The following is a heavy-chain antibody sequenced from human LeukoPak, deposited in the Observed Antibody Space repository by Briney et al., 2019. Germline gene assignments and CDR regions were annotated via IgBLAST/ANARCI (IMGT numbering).Heavy chain of an antibody. V-gene: IGHV3-33*01. CDR2: IWYDGSNK. Sequence: GGSLRLSCAASGFTFSSYGMHWVRQAPGKGLEWVAVIWYDGSNKYYADSVKGRFTISRDNSKNTLYLQMNSLRAEDTAVYYCARDEVEIREGLYYYYGMDVWGQGTTVTVSS. CDR3: ARDEVEIREGLYYYYGMDV. CDR1: GFTFSSYG. D-gene: IGHD3-10*01. J-gene: IGHJ6*02.